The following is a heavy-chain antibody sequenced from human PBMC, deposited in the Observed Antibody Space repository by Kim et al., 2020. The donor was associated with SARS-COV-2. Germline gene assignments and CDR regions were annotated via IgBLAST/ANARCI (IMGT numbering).Heavy chain of an antibody. CDR3: AKVEDYYDSSDYYYVGYFQH. CDR2: VSGSGGST. J-gene: IGHJ1*01. D-gene: IGHD3-22*01. CDR1: GFTFSSYA. Sequence: GGSLRLSCAASGFTFSSYAMSWARQAPGKGLEWVAAVSGSGGSTFNANSVKGRFTISRDNSKSNVYLQMNSLRAEDTAVYFCAKVEDYYDSSDYYYVGYFQHWGQGTLVTVSS. V-gene: IGHV3-23*01.